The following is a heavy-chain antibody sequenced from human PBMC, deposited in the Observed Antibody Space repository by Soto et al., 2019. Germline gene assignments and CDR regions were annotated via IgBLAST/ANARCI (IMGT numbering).Heavy chain of an antibody. V-gene: IGHV5-10-1*01. J-gene: IGHJ6*02. Sequence: PGESLKISCKGSGHSFTSYWISWVRQMPGKGLEWMGRIDPSDSYTNYSPSFQGHVTISADKSISTAYLQWSSLKASDTAMYYCARSTYYYGSGSVDYYGMDVWGQGTTVTVSS. CDR2: IDPSDSYT. CDR3: ARSTYYYGSGSVDYYGMDV. CDR1: GHSFTSYW. D-gene: IGHD3-10*01.